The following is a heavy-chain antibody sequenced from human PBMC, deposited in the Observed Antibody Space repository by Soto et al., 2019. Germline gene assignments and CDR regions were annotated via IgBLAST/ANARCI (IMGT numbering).Heavy chain of an antibody. V-gene: IGHV3-9*01. D-gene: IGHD6-13*01. CDR3: AKGHSSSLYFNFDY. J-gene: IGHJ4*02. CDR1: GFTFDDYA. Sequence: EVQLVESGGGLVQPGRSLRLSCAASGFTFDDYAMHWVRQAPGKGLEWVSGISWNSGSIGYADSVKGRFTISRDNAKNSLYHQMNSLRAEDTALYYCAKGHSSSLYFNFDYWGQGTLVTVSS. CDR2: ISWNSGSI.